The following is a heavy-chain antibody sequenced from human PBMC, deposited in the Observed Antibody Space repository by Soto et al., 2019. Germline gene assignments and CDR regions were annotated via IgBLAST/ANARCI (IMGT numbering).Heavy chain of an antibody. CDR3: ARGSLRGGNWYFDL. CDR1: GDSVSKNSAT. D-gene: IGHD3-16*01. J-gene: IGHJ2*01. Sequence: QEQLQQSGPGLVKPSQTLSLTCAISGDSVSKNSATWSWIRQSPARGLEWLGRTYYRSKWYNDYAVSVKSRITINPDTSKNQFSLQLNSVTPEDTAVYYCARGSLRGGNWYFDLWGRGTLVTVSS. CDR2: TYYRSKWYN. V-gene: IGHV6-1*01.